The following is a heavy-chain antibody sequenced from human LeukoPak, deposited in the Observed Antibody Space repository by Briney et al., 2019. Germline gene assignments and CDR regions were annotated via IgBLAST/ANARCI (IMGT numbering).Heavy chain of an antibody. CDR1: GFTFDDYA. Sequence: GGSLRLSCAASGFTFDDYAMHWVRQVPGKGLEWVSGMTLDSGRIGYADSVKGRFTISRDKAKNSVFLQMSNVRTEDTALYYCVKDMEPGGSGHWGPGTLVTVSS. V-gene: IGHV3-9*01. CDR2: MTLDSGRI. D-gene: IGHD1-26*01. J-gene: IGHJ4*02. CDR3: VKDMEPGGSGH.